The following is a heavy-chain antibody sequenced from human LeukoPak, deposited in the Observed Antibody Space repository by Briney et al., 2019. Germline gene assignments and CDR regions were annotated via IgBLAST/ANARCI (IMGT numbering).Heavy chain of an antibody. CDR1: GGSINSYY. D-gene: IGHD3-10*01. CDR2: IYNSGST. V-gene: IGHV4-4*07. J-gene: IGHJ4*02. Sequence: NPSETLSLTCTVSGGSINSYYWSWIRQPAGKGLEWIGRIYNSGSTNYNTNYNPSLSSRVTMSVDTSKNQFSLKLNSVTAADTAVYFCARAIWYGSGTTAFDYWGQGTLVTVSS. CDR3: ARAIWYGSGTTAFDY.